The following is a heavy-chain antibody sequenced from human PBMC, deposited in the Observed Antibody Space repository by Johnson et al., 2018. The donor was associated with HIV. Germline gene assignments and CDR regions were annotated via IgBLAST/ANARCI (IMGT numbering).Heavy chain of an antibody. Sequence: QMLLVESGGGVVQPGRSLRLSCAASGFTFSSYDMHWVRQATGKGLEWVSGITWHGGSSTYADSVKGRFTISRDNSKNTLYLQMNSLRAEDTAVYYCARGPSGRWLQTDAFDIWGQGTMVTVSS. V-gene: IGHV3-NL1*01. CDR1: GFTFSSYD. D-gene: IGHD5-24*01. CDR2: ITWHGGSS. CDR3: ARGPSGRWLQTDAFDI. J-gene: IGHJ3*02.